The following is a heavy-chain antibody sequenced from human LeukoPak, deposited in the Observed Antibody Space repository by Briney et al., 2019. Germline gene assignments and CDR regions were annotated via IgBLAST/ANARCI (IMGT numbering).Heavy chain of an antibody. CDR3: ANELQHYDYVWGSYDAFDI. D-gene: IGHD3-16*01. CDR2: ISWNSGRI. J-gene: IGHJ3*02. V-gene: IGHV3-9*01. Sequence: GRSLRLSCAASGFTFDDYAMHWVRQAPGKGLEWVSGISWNSGRIGYADSVKGRFTISRDNAKNSLYLQMNSLRAEDTAVYYCANELQHYDYVWGSYDAFDIWGQGTMVTVSS. CDR1: GFTFDDYA.